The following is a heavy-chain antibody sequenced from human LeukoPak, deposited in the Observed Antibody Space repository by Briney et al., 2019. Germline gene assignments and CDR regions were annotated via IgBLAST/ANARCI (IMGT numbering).Heavy chain of an antibody. J-gene: IGHJ4*02. CDR1: GGSISSGDYY. CDR3: ARTLPYYFDY. Sequence: SETLSLTCTVSGGSISSGDYYWSWIRQPPGKGLEWIGYIYYSGSTYYNPSLKSRVTISVDTSKNQFSLKLSSVTAADTAVYYCARTLPYYFDYWAREPWSPSPQ. CDR2: IYYSGST. V-gene: IGHV4-30-4*01.